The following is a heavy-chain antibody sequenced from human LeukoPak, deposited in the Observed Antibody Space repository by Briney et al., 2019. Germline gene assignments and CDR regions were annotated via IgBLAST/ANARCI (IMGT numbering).Heavy chain of an antibody. CDR1: GGSISSSSYY. J-gene: IGHJ4*02. CDR2: IYYSGST. V-gene: IGHV4-39*01. D-gene: IGHD4-17*01. Sequence: SETLSLTCTVSGGSISSSSYYWGWIRQPPGKGLEWIGSIYYSGSTYYNPSLKSRVTISVDTSKNQFSLKLSSVTAADTAVYYCASLASAVTTFDYWGQGTLVTVSS. CDR3: ASLASAVTTFDY.